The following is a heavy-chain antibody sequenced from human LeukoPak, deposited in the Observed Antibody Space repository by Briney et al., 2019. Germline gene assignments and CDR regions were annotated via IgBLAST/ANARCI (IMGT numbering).Heavy chain of an antibody. D-gene: IGHD1-14*01. CDR3: ARVTRFYRTFDY. Sequence: PSETLSLTCTVSGGSISSSSYYWGWIRQPPGKGLEWIGSIYYSGSTYYNPSLKSRVTISVDTSKNQFSLKLSSVTAADTAVYYCARVTRFYRTFDYWGQGTLVTVSS. J-gene: IGHJ4*02. CDR1: GGSISSSSYY. CDR2: IYYSGST. V-gene: IGHV4-39*01.